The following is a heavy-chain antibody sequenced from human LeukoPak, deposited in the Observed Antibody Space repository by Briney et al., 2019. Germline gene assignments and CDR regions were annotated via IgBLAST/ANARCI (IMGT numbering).Heavy chain of an antibody. CDR1: EFTFNHAW. J-gene: IGHJ4*02. D-gene: IGHD1-26*01. Sequence: PGGSLRLSCEVSEFTFNHAWMTWVRQAPGKGLEWVGRIKPKSNGGTADYATPVKGTFTISRDDSKNTVYLQMNSLKAEDTAVYFCNARLYSGTNPHFDYWAQGTLVTVSS. CDR3: NARLYSGTNPHFDY. CDR2: IKPKSNGGTA. V-gene: IGHV3-15*01.